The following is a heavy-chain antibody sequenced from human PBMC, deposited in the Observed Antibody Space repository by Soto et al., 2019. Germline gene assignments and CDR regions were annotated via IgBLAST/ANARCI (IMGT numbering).Heavy chain of an antibody. CDR1: GYTFTSYG. V-gene: IGHV1-18*01. D-gene: IGHD3-16*01. CDR2: INGYNGNT. CDR3: ARMGDVPYYYYGMDV. Sequence: WASVKVSCKASGYTFTSYGITWVRQAPGQGLEWLGWINGYNGNTNYAQKLQGRVTMTTDTSTSTAYMELRSLRSDDTAVYYCARMGDVPYYYYGMDVWGQGTTVTVSS. J-gene: IGHJ6*02.